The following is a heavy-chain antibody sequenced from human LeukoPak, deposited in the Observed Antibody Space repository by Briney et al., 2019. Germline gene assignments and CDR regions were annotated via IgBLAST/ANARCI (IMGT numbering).Heavy chain of an antibody. CDR1: GGSISSSSYY. CDR2: IYYSGST. V-gene: IGHV4-39*07. D-gene: IGHD3-10*01. J-gene: IGHJ4*02. Sequence: SETLSLTCTVSGGSISSSSYYWGWIRQPPGKGLEWIGSIYYSGSTYYNPSLKSRVTISVDTSKNQFSLKLRSVTAADTAVYYCARLHNLDAGPTYYPDYWGQGTLVTVSS. CDR3: ARLHNLDAGPTYYPDY.